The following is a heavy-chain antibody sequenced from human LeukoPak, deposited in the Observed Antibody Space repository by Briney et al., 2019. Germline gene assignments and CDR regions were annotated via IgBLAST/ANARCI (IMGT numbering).Heavy chain of an antibody. CDR2: IYYSGST. CDR1: GGSISSYY. CDR3: AAHYYDSSGYSSNFDY. D-gene: IGHD3-22*01. Sequence: SETLSLTCTVSGGSISSYYWSWLRQPPGKGLEWIGYIYYSGSTNYNPSLKSRVTISVDTSKNQFSLKLSSVTAADTAVYYCAAHYYDSSGYSSNFDYWGQGTLVTVSS. V-gene: IGHV4-59*08. J-gene: IGHJ4*02.